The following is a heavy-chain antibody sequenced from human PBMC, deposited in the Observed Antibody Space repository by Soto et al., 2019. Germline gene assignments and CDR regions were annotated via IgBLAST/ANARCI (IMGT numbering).Heavy chain of an antibody. V-gene: IGHV4-30-4*01. CDR2: IYYSGST. CDR3: ARFSITMVRGAALYYFDY. J-gene: IGHJ4*02. D-gene: IGHD3-10*01. CDR1: GGSISSGDYY. Sequence: LCGGSISSGDYYWSWIRQPPGKGLEWIGYIYYSGSTYYNPSLKSRVTISVDTSKNQFSLKLSSVTAADTAVYYCARFSITMVRGAALYYFDYWGQGTLVTVSS.